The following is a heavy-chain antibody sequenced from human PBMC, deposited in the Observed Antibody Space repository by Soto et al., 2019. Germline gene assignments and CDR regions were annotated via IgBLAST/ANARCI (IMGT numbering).Heavy chain of an antibody. CDR1: GGSFSGYY. CDR2: INHSGST. D-gene: IGHD3-16*02. CDR3: ARQGYHYVWGSYRPFFDY. J-gene: IGHJ4*02. Sequence: QVQLQQWGAGLLKPSETLSLTCAVYGGSFSGYYWSWIRQPPGKGLEWIGEINHSGSTNYNPSLKSRVTISVDTSKNQFSLKLSSVTAADTAVFYCARQGYHYVWGSYRPFFDYWGQGTLVTVSS. V-gene: IGHV4-34*01.